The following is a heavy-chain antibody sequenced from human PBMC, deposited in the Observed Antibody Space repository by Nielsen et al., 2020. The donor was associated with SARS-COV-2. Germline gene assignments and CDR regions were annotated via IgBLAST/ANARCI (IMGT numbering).Heavy chain of an antibody. CDR2: ISSSSSYI. Sequence: GESLKISCAASGFTFSSYSMNWVRQAPGKGLEWVSSISSSSSYIYYADSVKGRFTISRDNAKNSLYLQMNSLRAEDTAVYYCARDMTKVVKYFQHWGQGTLVTVSS. V-gene: IGHV3-21*01. D-gene: IGHD4-23*01. CDR3: ARDMTKVVKYFQH. CDR1: GFTFSSYS. J-gene: IGHJ1*01.